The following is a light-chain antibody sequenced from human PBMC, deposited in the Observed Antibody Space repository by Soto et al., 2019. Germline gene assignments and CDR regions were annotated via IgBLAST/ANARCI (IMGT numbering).Light chain of an antibody. CDR1: SSDVCAYNF. V-gene: IGLV2-8*01. CDR2: EVR. CDR3: SSYGGSNRI. J-gene: IGLJ2*01. Sequence: QSALTQTPSASGSLGQSVTISCTGTSSDVCAYNFVSWYQQHPGKAPKLIIYEVRRRPSGVPDRFSGSKSGNTSSLTVSGLQAEDEADYYCSSYGGSNRICGGGTKLTVL.